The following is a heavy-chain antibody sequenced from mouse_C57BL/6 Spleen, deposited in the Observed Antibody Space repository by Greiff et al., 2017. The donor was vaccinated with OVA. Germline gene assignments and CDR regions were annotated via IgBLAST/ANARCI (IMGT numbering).Heavy chain of an antibody. Sequence: VQLKESGAELARPGASVKLSCKASGYTFTSYGISWVKQRTGQGLEWIGEIYPRSGNTYYNEKFKGKATLTADKSSSTAYMELRSLTSEDSAVYFCARGEITTGGDYWGQGTSVTVSS. CDR1: GYTFTSYG. J-gene: IGHJ4*01. CDR2: IYPRSGNT. V-gene: IGHV1-81*01. CDR3: ARGEITTGGDY. D-gene: IGHD2-4*01.